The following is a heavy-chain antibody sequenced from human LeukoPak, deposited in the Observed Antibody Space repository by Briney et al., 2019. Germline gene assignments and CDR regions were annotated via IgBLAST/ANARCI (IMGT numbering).Heavy chain of an antibody. Sequence: SETLSLTCTVSGGSISSGGYYWSWIRQHPGKGLEWIGYIYYSGSTNYNPSLKSRVTISVDTSKNQFSLKLSSVTAADTAVYYCARHYYGSGSYYSYYFDYWGQGTLVTVSS. J-gene: IGHJ4*02. CDR2: IYYSGST. CDR3: ARHYYGSGSYYSYYFDY. D-gene: IGHD3-10*01. CDR1: GGSISSGGYY. V-gene: IGHV4-61*08.